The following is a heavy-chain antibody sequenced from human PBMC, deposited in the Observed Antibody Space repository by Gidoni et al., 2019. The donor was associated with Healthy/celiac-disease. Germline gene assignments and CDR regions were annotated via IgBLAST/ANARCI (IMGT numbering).Heavy chain of an antibody. D-gene: IGHD6-13*01. CDR2: IYHSGST. V-gene: IGHV4-38-2*02. Sequence: QVQLQESGPGLVKPSETLSLTCTVSGYSISSGYYWGWIRQPPGKGLEWIGSIYHSGSTYYNPSLKSRVTISVDTSKNQFSLKLSSVTAADTAVYYCARQKEVAAAGMGFDYWGQGTLVTVSS. CDR3: ARQKEVAAAGMGFDY. J-gene: IGHJ4*02. CDR1: GYSISSGYY.